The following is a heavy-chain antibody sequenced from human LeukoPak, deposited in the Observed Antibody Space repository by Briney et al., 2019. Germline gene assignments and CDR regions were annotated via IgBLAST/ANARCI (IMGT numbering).Heavy chain of an antibody. J-gene: IGHJ4*02. CDR2: INHSGST. CDR1: GGSISSYY. Sequence: SETLSLTCTVSGGSISSYYWSWIRQPPGKGLEWIGEINHSGSTNYNPSLKSRVTISVDTSKNQFSLKLSSVTAADTAVYYCARGSASRRWLRKLDYWGQGTLVTVSS. CDR3: ARGSASRRWLRKLDY. D-gene: IGHD5-12*01. V-gene: IGHV4-34*01.